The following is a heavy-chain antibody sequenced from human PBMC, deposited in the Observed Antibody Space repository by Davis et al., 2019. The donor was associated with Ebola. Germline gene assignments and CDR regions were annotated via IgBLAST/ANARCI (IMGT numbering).Heavy chain of an antibody. CDR1: GGSFSGYY. D-gene: IGHD1-14*01. Sequence: PSETLSLTCAVYGGSFSGYYWNWLRQSPGKGLEWIGEINHSGSTNYNPSLKSRVTVSIDTSKNQFSLKLSSVTAADTAVYYCAREREPDWYFDLWGRGTLVTVSS. J-gene: IGHJ2*01. V-gene: IGHV4-34*01. CDR3: AREREPDWYFDL. CDR2: INHSGST.